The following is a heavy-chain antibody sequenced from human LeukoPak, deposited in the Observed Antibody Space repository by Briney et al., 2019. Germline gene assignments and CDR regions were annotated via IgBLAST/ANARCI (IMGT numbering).Heavy chain of an antibody. CDR1: GYTFTSYG. Sequence: ASVKVSCKASGYTFTSYGISWVRQAPGQGLEWMGWISAYDGNTNYAQKLQGRVTMTTDTSTSTAYMELRSLRSDDTAVYYCARDLGITFGGVIVMDYYYGMDVWGQGTTVTVSS. V-gene: IGHV1-18*01. D-gene: IGHD3-16*02. CDR2: ISAYDGNT. J-gene: IGHJ6*02. CDR3: ARDLGITFGGVIVMDYYYGMDV.